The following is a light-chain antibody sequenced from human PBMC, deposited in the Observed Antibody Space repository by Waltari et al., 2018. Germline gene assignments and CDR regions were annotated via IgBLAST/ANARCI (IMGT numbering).Light chain of an antibody. CDR3: GTRDSSLNIGM. CDR1: RSNIGNNY. CDR2: ENN. J-gene: IGLJ3*02. Sequence: QSVLTQPPSVSAAPGQKVTISCSGSRSNIGNNYVSWYQQVPGTAPRLLIYENNKRPSGIPDRFSGSKSGTSGTLAITGVQTADEADYYCGTRDSSLNIGMFGGGTKLTVL. V-gene: IGLV1-51*02.